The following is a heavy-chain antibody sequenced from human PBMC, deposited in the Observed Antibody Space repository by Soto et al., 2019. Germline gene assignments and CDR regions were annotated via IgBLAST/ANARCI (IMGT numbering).Heavy chain of an antibody. V-gene: IGHV4-59*08. CDR1: GGSISNYY. CDR3: AADSSGYYQFDY. Sequence: PSETLSLTCTVSGGSISNYYWNWIRQPPGKGLEWIGYIYSSGITDYNPSLKSRVTISVDTSKKQFSLTLSSVTAADTAVYYCAADSSGYYQFDYWGQGTLVTVSS. D-gene: IGHD3-22*01. CDR2: IYSSGIT. J-gene: IGHJ4*02.